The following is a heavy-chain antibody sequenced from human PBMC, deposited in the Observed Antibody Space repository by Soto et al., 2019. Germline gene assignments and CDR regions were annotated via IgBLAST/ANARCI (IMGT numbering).Heavy chain of an antibody. V-gene: IGHV3-23*01. CDR1: GFTFSSYA. CDR3: AKHGPSSSWYSETQTNFDY. J-gene: IGHJ4*02. Sequence: EVQLLESGGGLVQPGGSLRLSCAASGFTFSSYAMSWVRQAPGKGLEWVSAISGSGGSTYYADSVKGRFTISRDNSKNTLYLQMNSLRAEDTAVYYCAKHGPSSSWYSETQTNFDYWGQGTLVTVSS. D-gene: IGHD6-13*01. CDR2: ISGSGGST.